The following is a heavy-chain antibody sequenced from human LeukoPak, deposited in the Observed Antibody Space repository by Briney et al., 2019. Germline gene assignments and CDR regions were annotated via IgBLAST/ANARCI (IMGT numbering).Heavy chain of an antibody. CDR2: ISLAGQT. V-gene: IGHV4-4*02. CDR1: GGSISGTNW. CDR3: SRESGAFCPFGY. D-gene: IGHD1-26*01. J-gene: IGHJ4*02. Sequence: PSGTLSLTCGVSGGSISGTNWWSWARQPPGQGLEWIGEISLAGQTNYNPSLNGRVTMSLDKSSNQLSLNLTSVTAADTATYYCSRESGAFCPFGYWGQGTLVIVSS.